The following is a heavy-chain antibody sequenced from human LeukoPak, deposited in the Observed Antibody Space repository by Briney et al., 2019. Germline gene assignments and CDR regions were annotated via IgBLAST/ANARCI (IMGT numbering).Heavy chain of an antibody. V-gene: IGHV1-2*02. J-gene: IGHJ5*02. CDR3: ARADRLHGGPYLIGP. CDR1: GYSFTDYY. Sequence: GASVKVSCKTSGYSFTDYYMHWVRQAPGQGLEWMGWINPNGGVTSSAQKFQGRVTMTRDTSITTVYMEVSWLTSDDTAIYYCARADRLHGGPYLIGPWGQGTLVTVSS. CDR2: INPNGGVT. D-gene: IGHD2-21*01.